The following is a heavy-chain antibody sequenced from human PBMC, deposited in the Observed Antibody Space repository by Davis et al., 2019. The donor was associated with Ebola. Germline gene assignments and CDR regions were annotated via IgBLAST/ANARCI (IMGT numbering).Heavy chain of an antibody. D-gene: IGHD6-13*01. Sequence: SETLSLTCSVSGGSISSYYWSWIRQPPGKGLEWIGYIYYSGSTNYNPSLKSRVTISVDTSKNQFSLKLSSVTAADTAVYYCASTYSSSWLSFDYWGQGTLVTVSS. V-gene: IGHV4-59*01. J-gene: IGHJ4*02. CDR2: IYYSGST. CDR1: GGSISSYY. CDR3: ASTYSSSWLSFDY.